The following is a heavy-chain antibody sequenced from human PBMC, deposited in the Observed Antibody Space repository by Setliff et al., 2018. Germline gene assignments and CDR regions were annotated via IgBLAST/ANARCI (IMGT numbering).Heavy chain of an antibody. CDR3: AKVSGYWKKLYFDY. J-gene: IGHJ4*02. D-gene: IGHD1-1*01. CDR2: ISGSGGST. V-gene: IGHV3-23*01. CDR1: GFTFSSYA. Sequence: PGESLKISCAASGFTFSSYAMSWVRQAPGKGLEWVSAISGSGGSTYYADSVKGRFTISRDNSKNTLYLQMNSLRAEDTAVYYCAKVSGYWKKLYFDYWGQGTLITVSS.